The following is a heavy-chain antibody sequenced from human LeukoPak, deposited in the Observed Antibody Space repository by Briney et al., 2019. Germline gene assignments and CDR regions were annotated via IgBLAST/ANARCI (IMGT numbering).Heavy chain of an antibody. CDR2: ISSSSYI. Sequence: GGSLRLSCAASGFTFSSYSMNWVRQAPGKGLEWVSSISSSSYIYYADSVKGRFTISRDNAKNSLYLQMNSLRAEDTAVYYCARGDSSGYPYYFDYWGQGTLVTVSS. CDR1: GFTFSSYS. CDR3: ARGDSSGYPYYFDY. J-gene: IGHJ4*02. V-gene: IGHV3-21*01. D-gene: IGHD3-22*01.